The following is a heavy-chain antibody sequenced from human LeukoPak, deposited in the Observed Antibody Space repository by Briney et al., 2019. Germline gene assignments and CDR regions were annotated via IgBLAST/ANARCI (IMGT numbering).Heavy chain of an antibody. D-gene: IGHD1-14*01. J-gene: IGHJ3*02. Sequence: GGSLRLSCAASGFTFSSYWMSWVRQAPGKGLEWVANIKQDGSEKYYVDSVKGRFTISRDNAKNSLYLQMNSLRAEDTAVYYCARCFLTKPVAFGIWGQGTMVTVSS. V-gene: IGHV3-7*01. CDR2: IKQDGSEK. CDR3: ARCFLTKPVAFGI. CDR1: GFTFSSYW.